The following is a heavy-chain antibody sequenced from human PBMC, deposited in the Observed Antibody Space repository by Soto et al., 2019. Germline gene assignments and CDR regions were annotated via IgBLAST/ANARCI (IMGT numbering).Heavy chain of an antibody. J-gene: IGHJ4*02. D-gene: IGHD4-17*01. V-gene: IGHV3-33*01. CDR2: IWYDGSNK. CDR1: GFTFSSYG. CDR3: ARDRDYDGDLYYFDY. Sequence: GGSLRLSCAASGFTFSSYGMHWVRQAPGKGLEWVAVIWYDGSNKYYADSVKGRFTISRDNSKNTLYLQMNGLRAEDTAVYYCARDRDYDGDLYYFDYWGQGTLVTVSS.